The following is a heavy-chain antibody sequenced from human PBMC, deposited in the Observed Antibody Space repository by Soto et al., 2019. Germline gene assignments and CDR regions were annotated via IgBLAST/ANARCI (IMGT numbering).Heavy chain of an antibody. CDR3: ARDLFYGMDV. J-gene: IGHJ6*02. Sequence: KPGGSLRLSCAASGFTFSDYFLTWIRQAPGKGLEWVSYISSSGSDIYYADSVKGRFTISRDNAQNSLYLQMNSLRAEDTAVYYCARDLFYGMDVWGQGTTVTVS. CDR1: GFTFSDYF. V-gene: IGHV3-11*01. CDR2: ISSSGSDI.